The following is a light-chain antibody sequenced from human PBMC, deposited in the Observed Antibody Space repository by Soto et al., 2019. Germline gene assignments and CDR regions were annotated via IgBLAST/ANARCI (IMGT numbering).Light chain of an antibody. J-gene: IGLJ1*01. Sequence: QSALTQPASVSGSPGQSISISCTGTSSDVGGYNYVSWYQQHPGKAPKLMIYEVSNRPSGVSNRFSGSKSGNTASLTISGFQAEDEADYYCSSYTSRGEVFGTGTKVTVL. CDR1: SSDVGGYNY. CDR2: EVS. V-gene: IGLV2-14*01. CDR3: SSYTSRGEV.